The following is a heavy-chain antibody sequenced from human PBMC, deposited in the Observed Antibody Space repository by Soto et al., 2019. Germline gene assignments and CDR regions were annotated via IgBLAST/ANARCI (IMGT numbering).Heavy chain of an antibody. D-gene: IGHD6-19*01. Sequence: QLTLKESGPTLVKPTQPLTLTCTLSGFSLSTSGLAVGWIRQPPGKALEWLALIYWDDDTRYSPSLKNRLNITKDTSKTAVVLTITTMYPVDTASYFCTLRRPHPGLSSGWYSLSLDIGGRGTRVTVSS. CDR2: IYWDDDT. CDR1: GFSLSTSGLA. J-gene: IGHJ3*02. CDR3: TLRRPHPGLSSGWYSLSLDI. V-gene: IGHV2-5*02.